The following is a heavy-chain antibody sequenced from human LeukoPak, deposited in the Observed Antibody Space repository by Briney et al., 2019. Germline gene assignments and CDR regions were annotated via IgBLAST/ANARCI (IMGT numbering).Heavy chain of an antibody. CDR3: ARGETMIVY. D-gene: IGHD3-22*01. CDR1: GGSISSGSYY. Sequence: SETLSLTCTVSGGSISSGSYYWSWIRQPAGKGLEWIGRIYTSGSTNYNPSLKSRVTISVDTSKNQFSLKLSSVTAADTAVYYCARGETMIVYWGQGTLVTVSS. CDR2: IYTSGST. V-gene: IGHV4-61*02. J-gene: IGHJ4*02.